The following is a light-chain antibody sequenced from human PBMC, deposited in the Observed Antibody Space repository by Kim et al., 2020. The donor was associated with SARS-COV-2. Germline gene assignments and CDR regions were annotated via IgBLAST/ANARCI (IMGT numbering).Light chain of an antibody. J-gene: IGKJ2*01. V-gene: IGKV3-20*01. CDR1: QSVSSNY. CDR3: QQYGTSTGYT. CDR2: AAS. Sequence: SPGERATLSCRASQSVSSNYLAWYQQKPGQAPRLLIYAASSRATGIPDRFSCSGSQTDFTLTINGLEPEDFALYYCQQYGTSTGYTFGQGTKLEIK.